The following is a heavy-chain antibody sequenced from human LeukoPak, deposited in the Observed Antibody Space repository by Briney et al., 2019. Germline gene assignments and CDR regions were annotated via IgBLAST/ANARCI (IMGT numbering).Heavy chain of an antibody. CDR3: ASPKINYYGSGNYAPFTN. CDR2: INPSGGST. V-gene: IGHV1-46*01. D-gene: IGHD3-10*01. CDR1: GYTFTSYY. J-gene: IGHJ4*02. Sequence: ASVKVSCKASGYTFTSYYMHWVRQAPGQGLEWMGIINPSGGSTSYAQKFQGRVTMTRDMSTSTAYMELSSLTSEDTAVYFCASPKINYYGSGNYAPFTNWGQGTLVTISS.